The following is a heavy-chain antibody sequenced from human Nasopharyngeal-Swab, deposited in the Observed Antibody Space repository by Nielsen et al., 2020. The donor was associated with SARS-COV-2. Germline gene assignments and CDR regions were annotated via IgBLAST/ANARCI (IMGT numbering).Heavy chain of an antibody. CDR2: INHSGST. CDR3: ARGGGWLKLLGPSFLDYYMDV. J-gene: IGHJ6*03. V-gene: IGHV4-34*01. Sequence: SETLSLTCAVYGGSFSGYYWSWIRQPPGKGLEWIGEINHSGSTNYNPSLKSRVTISVDTSKNQFSLKLSSVTAADTAVYYCARGGGWLKLLGPSFLDYYMDVWGKGTTVTVSS. D-gene: IGHD5-24*01. CDR1: GGSFSGYY.